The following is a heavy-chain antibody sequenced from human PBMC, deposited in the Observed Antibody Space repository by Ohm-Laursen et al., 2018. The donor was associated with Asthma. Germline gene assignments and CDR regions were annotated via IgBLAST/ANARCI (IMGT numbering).Heavy chain of an antibody. CDR1: GGTFSTYA. CDR3: ASDSSGWKGRDAFDI. J-gene: IGHJ3*02. V-gene: IGHV1-69*13. CDR2: IIPIFGTA. D-gene: IGHD3-22*01. Sequence: SVKVSCKASGGTFSTYAISWVRQAPGQGLEWMGGIIPIFGTANYAQKFQGRVTITADESTSTAYMELSSLRSDDTAVYYCASDSSGWKGRDAFDIWGQGTMVTVSS.